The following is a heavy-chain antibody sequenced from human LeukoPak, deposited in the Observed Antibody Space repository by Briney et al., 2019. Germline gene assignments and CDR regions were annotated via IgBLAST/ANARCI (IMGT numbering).Heavy chain of an antibody. V-gene: IGHV1-24*01. CDR2: FDPEDGET. Sequence: EGSVEVSCKVSGYTLTELSMHWVRQAPGKGLEWMGGFDPEDGETIYAQKFQGRVTMTEDTSTDTAYMELSSLRSEDTAVHYCATGQFGELFDYWGQGTLVTVSS. CDR1: GYTLTELS. J-gene: IGHJ4*02. D-gene: IGHD3-10*01. CDR3: ATGQFGELFDY.